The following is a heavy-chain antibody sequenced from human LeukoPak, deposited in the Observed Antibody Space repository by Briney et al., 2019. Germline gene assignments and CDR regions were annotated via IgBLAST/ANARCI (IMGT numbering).Heavy chain of an antibody. J-gene: IGHJ5*02. D-gene: IGHD3-10*01. CDR1: GFTFDDYA. Sequence: GRSLRLSCAASGFTFDDYAMHWVRQAPGKGLEWVSGISWNSGSIGYADSVKGRFTISRDNAKNSLYLQMNSLRAEDTALYYCAKDMRPFHSGSYYFNWFDPWGQGTLVTVSS. V-gene: IGHV3-9*01. CDR3: AKDMRPFHSGSYYFNWFDP. CDR2: ISWNSGSI.